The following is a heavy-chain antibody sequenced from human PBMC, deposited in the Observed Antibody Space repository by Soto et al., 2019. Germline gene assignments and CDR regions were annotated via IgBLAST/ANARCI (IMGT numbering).Heavy chain of an antibody. Sequence: ASVKVSCKVSGYTLTELSMHWVRQAPGKGLEWMGGIDPEDGETIYAQKFQGRVTMTEDTSTDTAYTGLSSLRSEDTAVYYCARDVDTAMVDNWIDPWSQGTPVTV. CDR2: IDPEDGET. V-gene: IGHV1-24*01. D-gene: IGHD5-18*01. CDR3: ARDVDTAMVDNWIDP. J-gene: IGHJ5*02. CDR1: GYTLTELS.